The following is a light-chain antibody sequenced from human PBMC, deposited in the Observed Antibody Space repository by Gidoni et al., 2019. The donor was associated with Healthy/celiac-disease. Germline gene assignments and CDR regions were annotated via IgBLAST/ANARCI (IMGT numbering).Light chain of an antibody. J-gene: IGKJ4*01. CDR1: QSLLHSNGYNY. CDR3: MQALQTPST. V-gene: IGKV2-28*01. CDR2: LGS. Sequence: DIVMTHSPLSLPVTPGEPASISCRSSQSLLHSNGYNYLDWYLQKPGQSPQLLIYLGSSRASGVPDRFSGSGSGTDFTLKISRVEAEDVGVYYCMQALQTPSTFGGGTKVEIK.